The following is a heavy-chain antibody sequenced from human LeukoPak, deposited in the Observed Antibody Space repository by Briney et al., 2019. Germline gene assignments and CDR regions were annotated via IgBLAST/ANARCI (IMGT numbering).Heavy chain of an antibody. D-gene: IGHD2-15*01. CDR2: INAGNGNT. Sequence: ASVKVSCKASGGTFSSYAISWVRQAPGQRLEWMGWINAGNGNTKYSQKFQGRVTITRDTSASTAYMELSSLRSEDTAVYYCARGRDGSWFDYWGQGTLVTVSS. J-gene: IGHJ4*02. CDR3: ARGRDGSWFDY. CDR1: GGTFSSYA. V-gene: IGHV1-3*01.